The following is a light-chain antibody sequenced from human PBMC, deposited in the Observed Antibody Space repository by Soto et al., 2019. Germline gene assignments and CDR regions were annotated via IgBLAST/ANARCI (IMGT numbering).Light chain of an antibody. CDR2: KAS. CDR1: QSVNSW. CDR3: QQYKNYPLT. V-gene: IGKV1-5*03. J-gene: IGKJ4*01. Sequence: DIQMTQSPSTLSASVGDRVSITCRASQSVNSWLAWYQQKPGKAPRLLIYKASDLEVGIPSRFSGRGSGTDFTLTISSLQTDDVATYYCQQYKNYPLTFGGGTKVEI.